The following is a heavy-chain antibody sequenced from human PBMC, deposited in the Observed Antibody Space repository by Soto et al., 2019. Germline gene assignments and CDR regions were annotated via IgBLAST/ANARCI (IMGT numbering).Heavy chain of an antibody. Sequence: GESLKISCQCSGYNFISYWIAWVRQMTGKGLEWMGIIYPGDSDTKYSPSFQGQVTISVDKSINTAYLQWSSLKASDTAMYYCARQGLGPYYYYYGMDVWGQGTTVTVSS. CDR3: ARQGLGPYYYYYGMDV. V-gene: IGHV5-51*01. J-gene: IGHJ6*02. CDR2: IYPGDSDT. CDR1: GYNFISYW.